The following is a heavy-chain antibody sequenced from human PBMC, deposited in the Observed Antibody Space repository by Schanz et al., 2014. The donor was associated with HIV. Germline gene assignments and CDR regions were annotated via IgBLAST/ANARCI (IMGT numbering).Heavy chain of an antibody. CDR3: ASGRFDTVIWWGDAFLI. D-gene: IGHD5-18*01. V-gene: IGHV1-69*01. CDR1: GGTFSSYA. Sequence: QVPLVQSGAEVKKPGSSVKVSCKASGGTFSSYAISWVRQAPGQGLEWMGGIIPIFGTTNYAQKFQGRVTITADESTSPAYMELSSLRSEDTAVYYCASGRFDTVIWWGDAFLIWGRGTMVTVSS. J-gene: IGHJ3*02. CDR2: IIPIFGTT.